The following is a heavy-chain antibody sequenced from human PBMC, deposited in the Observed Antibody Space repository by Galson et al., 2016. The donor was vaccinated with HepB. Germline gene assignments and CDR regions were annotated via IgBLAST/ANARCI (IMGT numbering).Heavy chain of an antibody. D-gene: IGHD3-10*01. CDR3: AKMKYNCSGSLSTFDI. CDR2: TTGSAHIT. J-gene: IGHJ3*02. V-gene: IGHV3-23*01. Sequence: SLRLSCAASGFTCSSYAMRWVRKAPGKGLEWVSTTTGSAHITYYADSVQGRFSISRDKSRNTLYVQMNRLRAEDTAIYYCAKMKYNCSGSLSTFDIWGPGTMVTVSS. CDR1: GFTCSSYA.